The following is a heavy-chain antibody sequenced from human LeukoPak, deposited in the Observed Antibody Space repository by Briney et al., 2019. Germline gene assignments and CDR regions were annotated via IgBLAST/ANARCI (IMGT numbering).Heavy chain of an antibody. D-gene: IGHD4-17*01. Sequence: ASVKVSCKASGYTFTSYDINWVRQATGQGLEWMGWMNPNSGNTGYAQKFQGRVTMTRNTSIRTAYMELSSLRSEDTAVYYCARGPDYDTGDYYYYYYMDVWGKGTTVTVSS. CDR3: ARGPDYDTGDYYYYYYMDV. CDR2: MNPNSGNT. CDR1: GYTFTSYD. V-gene: IGHV1-8*01. J-gene: IGHJ6*03.